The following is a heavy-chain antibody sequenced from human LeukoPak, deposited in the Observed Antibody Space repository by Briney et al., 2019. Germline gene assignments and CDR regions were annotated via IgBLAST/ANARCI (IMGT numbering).Heavy chain of an antibody. J-gene: IGHJ3*02. CDR2: IRSKPHSYAT. V-gene: IGHV3-73*01. D-gene: IGHD3-22*01. CDR3: TRHGGRDYYGSTEDAFDI. CDR1: GFTFSGSA. Sequence: SGGSLRLSCAASGFTFSGSAMHWVRQAAGKGLEWVGRIRSKPHSYATAYAASVKGRFTISRDDSKNMAYLQMNSLKTEDTAVYYCTRHGGRDYYGSTEDAFDIWGQGTMVTVSS.